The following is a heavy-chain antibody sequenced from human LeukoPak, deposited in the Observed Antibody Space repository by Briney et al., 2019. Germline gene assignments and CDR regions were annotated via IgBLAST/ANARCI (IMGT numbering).Heavy chain of an antibody. CDR2: IYYSGST. J-gene: IGHJ4*02. CDR3: ATGSHYFDY. D-gene: IGHD1-26*01. Sequence: PSETLSLTCTVSGGSISSYYWSWLRQPPGKGLEWIGYIYYSGSTKYNPSLKSRATISEDTSKNQFSLKLSSVTAADTAVYYCATGSHYFDYWGQGTLVTVSS. V-gene: IGHV4-59*08. CDR1: GGSISSYY.